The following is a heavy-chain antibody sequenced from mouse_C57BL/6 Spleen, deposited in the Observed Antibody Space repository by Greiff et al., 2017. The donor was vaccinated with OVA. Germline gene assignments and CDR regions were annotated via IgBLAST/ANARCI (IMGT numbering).Heavy chain of an antibody. CDR3: AGGLLLQPYYAMDY. CDR1: GYTFTSYW. D-gene: IGHD1-1*01. J-gene: IGHJ4*01. V-gene: IGHV1-72*01. CDR2: IDPNSGGT. Sequence: QVQLKQPGAELVKPGASVKLSCKASGYTFTSYWMHWVKQRPGRGLEWIGRIDPNSGGTKYNEKFKSKATLTVDKPSSTAYMQLSSLTSEYSAVYYCAGGLLLQPYYAMDYWGQGTSVTVSS.